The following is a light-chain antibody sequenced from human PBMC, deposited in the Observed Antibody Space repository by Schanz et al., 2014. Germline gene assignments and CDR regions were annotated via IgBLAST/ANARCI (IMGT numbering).Light chain of an antibody. CDR2: DVT. Sequence: QSALTQPASVSGSPGQSITISCTGTSSDIGGYNYVSWYQQHPGKAPKLMIFDVTNRPSGVSYRFSGSKSGNTASLTISGLQAEDEADYYCSSYGGSNFVVFGGGTKLTVL. J-gene: IGLJ2*01. V-gene: IGLV2-14*03. CDR1: SSDIGGYNY. CDR3: SSYGGSNFVV.